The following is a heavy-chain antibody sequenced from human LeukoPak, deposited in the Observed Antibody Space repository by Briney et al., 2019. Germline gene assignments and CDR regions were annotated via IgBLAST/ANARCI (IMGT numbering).Heavy chain of an antibody. CDR2: ISGSGGST. CDR1: GFTFSSYA. J-gene: IGHJ4*02. D-gene: IGHD3-10*01. V-gene: IGHV3-23*01. CDR3: AKTYYYGSGSYAIFDY. Sequence: PGGSLRLSCAASGFTFSSYAMSWVRQAPGKGLEWVSAISGSGGSTYYADSVKGRFTISRDNSKNTLYLQMNSLRAEDTAVYYCAKTYYYGSGSYAIFDYWGQGTLATVSS.